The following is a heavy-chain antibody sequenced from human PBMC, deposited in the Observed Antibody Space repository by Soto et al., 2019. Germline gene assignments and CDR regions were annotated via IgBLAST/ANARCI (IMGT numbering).Heavy chain of an antibody. CDR1: GGTCSTYS. D-gene: IGHD6-6*01. V-gene: IGHV1-69*05. Sequence: SVKVSCKASGGTCSTYSINWVRQAPGQGLEWMGGTIPLFGTTNYAQKLQGRVTMTTDTSTSTAYMELRSLRSDDTAVYYCARDRRAARPWFDPWGQGTLVTVSS. J-gene: IGHJ5*02. CDR2: TIPLFGTT. CDR3: ARDRRAARPWFDP.